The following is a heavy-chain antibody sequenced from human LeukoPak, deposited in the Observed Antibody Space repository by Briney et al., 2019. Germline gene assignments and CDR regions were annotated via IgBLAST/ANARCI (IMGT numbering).Heavy chain of an antibody. V-gene: IGHV3-48*03. J-gene: IGHJ6*03. CDR3: ARGGYRAYYMDV. CDR1: GFTFSSYE. D-gene: IGHD5-18*01. Sequence: GGSLRLSCAASGFTFSSYEMNWVRQAPGEGLEWVSYISSSGSTIYYADSVKGRFTISRDNAKNSLYLQMNSLRAEDTAVYYCARGGYRAYYMDVWGKGTTVTISS. CDR2: ISSSGSTI.